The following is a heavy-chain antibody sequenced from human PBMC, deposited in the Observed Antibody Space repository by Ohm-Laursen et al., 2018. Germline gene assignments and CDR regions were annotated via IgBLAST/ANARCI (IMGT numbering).Heavy chain of an antibody. V-gene: IGHV3-48*03. CDR1: GFNFNTYE. J-gene: IGHJ4*02. D-gene: IGHD3-16*01. Sequence: SLRLSCAASGFNFNTYEMNWVRQASGKGLEWVANIHYSRTSLIYYADSVIGRFTISRDDAKNSLYLQMNSLRAEDTAVYHCARDPVRGLTDYWGQGTLVTVSS. CDR2: IHYSRTSLI. CDR3: ARDPVRGLTDY.